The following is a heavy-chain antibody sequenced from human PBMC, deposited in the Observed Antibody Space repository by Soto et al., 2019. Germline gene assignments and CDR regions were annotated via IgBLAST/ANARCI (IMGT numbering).Heavy chain of an antibody. D-gene: IGHD1-26*01. CDR2: MNPNSGNT. V-gene: IGHV1-8*01. J-gene: IGHJ6*03. Sequence: GASVKVSCKASGYTFTSYDINWVRQATGQGLEWMGWMNPNSGNTGYAQKFQGRVTMTRNTSISTAYMELSSLRSEDTAVYYCAREAKKSYYMDVSGKAPTVTVSS. CDR1: GYTFTSYD. CDR3: AREAKKSYYMDV.